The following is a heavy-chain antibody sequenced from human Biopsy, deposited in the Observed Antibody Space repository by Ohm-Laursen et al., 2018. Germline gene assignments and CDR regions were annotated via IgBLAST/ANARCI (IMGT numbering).Heavy chain of an antibody. CDR3: AADINVWNVNY. D-gene: IGHD1-1*01. Sequence: ASVKASCKVSGYSLTELSMHRVRQAPGHGLEWMGGFAPENGRIVYSQKFQGRVTMTEDTSTSTAYMEVWRLRSDDTAVYYCAADINVWNVNYWGQGTQVIVSS. CDR1: GYSLTELS. J-gene: IGHJ4*02. V-gene: IGHV1-24*01. CDR2: FAPENGRI.